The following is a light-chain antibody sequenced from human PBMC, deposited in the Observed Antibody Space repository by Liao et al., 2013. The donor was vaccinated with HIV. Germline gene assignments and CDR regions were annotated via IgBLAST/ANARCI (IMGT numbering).Light chain of an antibody. V-gene: IGLV3-25*02. CDR1: ALPKQY. Sequence: SYELTQPPSVSVSPGQTARITCSGDALPKQYAYWYQQKPGQAPVLLIYKDSERPSGIPERFSGSNSGNTATLSISRVEAGDEADYYCQVWDSSSDPPKVFGGGTKLTVL. CDR2: KDS. J-gene: IGLJ3*02. CDR3: QVWDSSSDPPKV.